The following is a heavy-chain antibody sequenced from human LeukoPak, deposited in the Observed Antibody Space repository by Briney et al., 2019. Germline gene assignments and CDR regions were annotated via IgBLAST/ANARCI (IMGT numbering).Heavy chain of an antibody. V-gene: IGHV3-21*01. CDR2: ISSTSSRYI. D-gene: IGHD6-19*01. J-gene: IGHJ6*03. CDR1: GFTFLSYS. Sequence: PGGSLRLSCAASGFTFLSYSMNWVRQAPGKGLEWVSSISSTSSRYIYYADSVKGRFTISRDNAKNSLYLQMNSLRAEDTAVYYRARVWTGQWPPQYYYMDVWGKGTTVTISS. CDR3: ARVWTGQWPPQYYYMDV.